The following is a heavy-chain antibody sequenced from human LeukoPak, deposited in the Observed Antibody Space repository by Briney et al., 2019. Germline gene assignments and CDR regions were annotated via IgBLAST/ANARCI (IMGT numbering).Heavy chain of an antibody. CDR2: INPNSGGT. Sequence: ASVKVSCKASGYTFTGYYMHWVRQAPGQGLEWMGWINPNSGGTNYAQKFQGRVTMTRDTSISTAYLQWSSLKASDTAMYYCARYGSGYYLNAFDIWGQGTMVTVSS. D-gene: IGHD3-22*01. J-gene: IGHJ3*02. CDR3: ARYGSGYYLNAFDI. CDR1: GYTFTGYY. V-gene: IGHV1-2*02.